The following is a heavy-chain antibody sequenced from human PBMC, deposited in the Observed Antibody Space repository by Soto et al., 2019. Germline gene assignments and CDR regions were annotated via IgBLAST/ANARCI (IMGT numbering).Heavy chain of an antibody. CDR1: GFTVSSKY. V-gene: IGHV3-53*01. D-gene: IGHD6-19*01. CDR2: IYGGGTT. Sequence: EVQLVESGGGLIQPGGSLRLSCAASGFTVSSKYMTWVRQAPGKGLEGVSVIYGGGTTYYAYSVKGRFTISRDNSKNTLYLQMNSLRAEYTAVYYCVQTTGWPGFDFWGQGTLVTVSS. J-gene: IGHJ4*02. CDR3: VQTTGWPGFDF.